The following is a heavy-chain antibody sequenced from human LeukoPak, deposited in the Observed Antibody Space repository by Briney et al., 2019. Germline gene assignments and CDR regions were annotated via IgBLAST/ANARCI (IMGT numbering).Heavy chain of an antibody. CDR3: AKESTVTPGNVNWFDP. Sequence: PGGSLRLSCAASGFTFTTYWMSWVRQAPGKGLEWVANINQDGTEKYYVDSVKGRFTISRDNAKNSLYLQMNSLRGEDTAIYFCAKESTVTPGNVNWFDPWGQGTLVTVSS. CDR2: INQDGTEK. CDR1: GFTFTTYW. J-gene: IGHJ5*02. D-gene: IGHD4-17*01. V-gene: IGHV3-7*03.